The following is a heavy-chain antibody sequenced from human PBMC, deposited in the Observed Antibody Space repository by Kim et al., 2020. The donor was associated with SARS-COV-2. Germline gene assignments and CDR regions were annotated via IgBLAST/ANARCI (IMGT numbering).Heavy chain of an antibody. D-gene: IGHD3-10*01. CDR2: ISGSGGST. CDR3: AKEGWAWVRTYRRYYYYGMDV. CDR1: GFTFSSYA. V-gene: IGHV3-23*01. Sequence: GGSLRLSCAASGFTFSSYAMSWVRQAPGKGLEWVSAISGSGGSTYYADSVKGRFTISRDNSKNTLYLQMNSLRAEDTAVYYCAKEGWAWVRTYRRYYYYGMDVWGQGTTVTVSS. J-gene: IGHJ6*02.